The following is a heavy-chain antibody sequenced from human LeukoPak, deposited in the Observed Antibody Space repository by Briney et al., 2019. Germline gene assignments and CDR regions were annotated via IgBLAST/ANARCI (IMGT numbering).Heavy chain of an antibody. D-gene: IGHD3-10*01. CDR1: GFTFSSYA. Sequence: QTGGSLRLSCAASGFTFSSYAMSWVRQAPGKGLEWVSAISGSGGSTYYADSVKGRFTISRDNSKNTLYLQMNSLRAEDTAVYYCAKTLLWFGEFRRPNYMDVWGKGTTVTVSS. CDR2: ISGSGGST. CDR3: AKTLLWFGEFRRPNYMDV. J-gene: IGHJ6*03. V-gene: IGHV3-23*01.